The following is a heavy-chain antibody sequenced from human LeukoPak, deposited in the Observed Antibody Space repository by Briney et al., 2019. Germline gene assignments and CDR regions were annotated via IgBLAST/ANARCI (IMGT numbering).Heavy chain of an antibody. V-gene: IGHV1-8*01. Sequence: ASVKVSCKASGYTFTSYDINWVRQATGQGLEWMGWMNPNSGNTGYAQKLQGRVTMTTDTSTSTAYMELRSLRSDDTAVYYCARLRSGRSGSDYWGQGTLVTVSS. CDR2: MNPNSGNT. CDR3: ARLRSGRSGSDY. CDR1: GYTFTSYD. J-gene: IGHJ4*02. D-gene: IGHD6-19*01.